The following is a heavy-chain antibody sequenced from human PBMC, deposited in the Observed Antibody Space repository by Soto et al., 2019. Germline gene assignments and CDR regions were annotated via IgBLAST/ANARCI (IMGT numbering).Heavy chain of an antibody. V-gene: IGHV1-69*13. CDR3: ATGSFTSTGGRIGYHYNAMDV. D-gene: IGHD1-1*01. J-gene: IGHJ6*02. Sequence: ASVKVSCKSSGGTFSSHSINWVRQAPGQGLEWMGGIIPIFGPANFAKKFQGRVTITADESTTTAYMELSSLTSEDTAVYYCATGSFTSTGGRIGYHYNAMDVWGQGTTVTVSS. CDR1: GGTFSSHS. CDR2: IIPIFGPA.